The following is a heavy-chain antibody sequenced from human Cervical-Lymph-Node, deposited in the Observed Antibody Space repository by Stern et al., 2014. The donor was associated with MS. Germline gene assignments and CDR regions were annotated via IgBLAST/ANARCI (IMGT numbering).Heavy chain of an antibody. Sequence: EVQLVESGGGLVQPGGSLRLSCAASGFTFSSYAMHWVRQATGKGLEWVSAIGTDGDTYYPGSVKGRFTISRENAKNSLYLQINSLRAGDSAVYYCARGIAAARMDVWGQGTTVTVSS. CDR2: IGTDGDT. CDR1: GFTFSSYA. D-gene: IGHD6-13*01. CDR3: ARGIAAARMDV. J-gene: IGHJ6*02. V-gene: IGHV3-13*01.